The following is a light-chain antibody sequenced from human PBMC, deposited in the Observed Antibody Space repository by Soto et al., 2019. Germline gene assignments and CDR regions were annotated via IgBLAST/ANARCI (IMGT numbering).Light chain of an antibody. CDR3: SSYTNSSFYV. J-gene: IGLJ1*01. V-gene: IGLV2-14*01. Sequence: QSALTQPASVSGSPGQSITISCTGTSSDVGGYNYVSWYQQHPGKAPKLMIYDVSNRPSGVSNRFSGSKSGNTASLTISGLQAEDEADYYCSSYTNSSFYVFGTGTKLTVL. CDR2: DVS. CDR1: SSDVGGYNY.